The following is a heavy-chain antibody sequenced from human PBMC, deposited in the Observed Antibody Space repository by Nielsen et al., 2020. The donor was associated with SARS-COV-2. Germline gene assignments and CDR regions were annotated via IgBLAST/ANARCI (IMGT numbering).Heavy chain of an antibody. Sequence: GGSLRLSCAASGFTFDDYAMHWVRQAPGKGLEWVSGISWNSGSIGYADSVKGRFTISRDNAKNSLYLQMNSLRAEDTALYYCAKLTIDDYGDYHTDYWGQGTLVTVSS. CDR3: AKLTIDDYGDYHTDY. D-gene: IGHD4-17*01. CDR2: ISWNSGSI. CDR1: GFTFDDYA. J-gene: IGHJ4*02. V-gene: IGHV3-9*01.